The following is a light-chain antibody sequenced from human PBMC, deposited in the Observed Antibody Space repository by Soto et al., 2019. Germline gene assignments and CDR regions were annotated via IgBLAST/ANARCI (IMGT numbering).Light chain of an antibody. CDR3: QQSKSWPGVT. CDR2: GAS. Sequence: EIVMTQSPATLSVSPGERATLSCRASQSVRSNLAWYQKKSGQAPRLLIYGASTRATGIPARFSGNGSGTEFTLTISSLQSEDFAVYYCQQSKSWPGVTFGPGTKVDVK. V-gene: IGKV3-15*01. CDR1: QSVRSN. J-gene: IGKJ3*01.